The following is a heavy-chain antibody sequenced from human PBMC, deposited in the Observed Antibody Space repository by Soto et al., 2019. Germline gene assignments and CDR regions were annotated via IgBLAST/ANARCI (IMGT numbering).Heavy chain of an antibody. CDR2: ISAYNGNT. V-gene: IGHV1-18*01. Sequence: ASVKVSCKASGYAFTSYGISWVRQAPGQGLEWMGWISAYNGNTNCAQKLQGRVTMTTDTSTSTAYMELRSLRSDDTAVYYCARAEYYYYGMDVWGQGTTVTVSS. J-gene: IGHJ6*02. CDR3: ARAEYYYYGMDV. CDR1: GYAFTSYG.